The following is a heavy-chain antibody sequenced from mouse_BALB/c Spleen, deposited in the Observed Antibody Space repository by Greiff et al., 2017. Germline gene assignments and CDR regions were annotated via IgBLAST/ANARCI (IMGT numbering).Heavy chain of an antibody. Sequence: EVKVEESGPGLVKPSQSLSLTCSVTGYSITSGYYWNWIRQFPGNKLEWMGYISYDGSNNYNPSLKNRISITRDTSKNQFFLKLNSVTTEDTATYYCARGASLWALYAMDYWGQGTSVTVSS. J-gene: IGHJ4*01. D-gene: IGHD6-1*01. CDR1: GYSITSGYY. V-gene: IGHV3-6*02. CDR3: ARGASLWALYAMDY. CDR2: ISYDGSN.